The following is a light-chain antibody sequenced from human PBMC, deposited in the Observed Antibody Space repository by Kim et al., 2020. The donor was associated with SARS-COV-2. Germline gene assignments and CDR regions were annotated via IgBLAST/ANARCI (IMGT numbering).Light chain of an antibody. Sequence: ASVGDRVPITCRASQDISNCLAWYRQQPGKAPKSVIYAESSLQSGVPSRFSGSGSGTDFALTISSLQPEDFATFYCRQYKSYPITFGQGTRLEIK. J-gene: IGKJ5*01. CDR3: RQYKSYPIT. CDR2: AES. CDR1: QDISNC. V-gene: IGKV1-16*01.